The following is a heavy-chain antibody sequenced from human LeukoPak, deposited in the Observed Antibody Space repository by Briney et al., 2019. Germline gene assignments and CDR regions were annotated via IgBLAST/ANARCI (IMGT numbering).Heavy chain of an antibody. Sequence: KSGGSLRLSCAASGFTFSSYSMNWVRQAPGKGLEWVSSISSSSSYIYCADSVKGRFTISRDNAKNSLYLQMNSLRAEDTAVYYCARDDYCSSTSCYTGRGVGYYYGMDVWGQGTTVTVSS. D-gene: IGHD2-2*02. CDR2: ISSSSSYI. CDR1: GFTFSSYS. V-gene: IGHV3-21*01. J-gene: IGHJ6*02. CDR3: ARDDYCSSTSCYTGRGVGYYYGMDV.